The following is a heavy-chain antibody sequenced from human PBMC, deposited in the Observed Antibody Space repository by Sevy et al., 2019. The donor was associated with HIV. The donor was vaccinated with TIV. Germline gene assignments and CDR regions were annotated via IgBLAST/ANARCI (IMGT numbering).Heavy chain of an antibody. Sequence: GGSLRLSCSGSGFTFGDYAMSWFRQAPGKGLEWVGFIRSKGYGGTKEYAASVQGRFTISRDDSKSIAYLQMNSLKTEDTAVYDCTSRVYCSGGRYYKPDASDFWGQGTMVTV. CDR1: GFTFGDYA. V-gene: IGHV3-49*03. CDR2: IRSKGYGGTK. J-gene: IGHJ3*01. CDR3: TSRVYCSGGRYYKPDASDF. D-gene: IGHD2-15*01.